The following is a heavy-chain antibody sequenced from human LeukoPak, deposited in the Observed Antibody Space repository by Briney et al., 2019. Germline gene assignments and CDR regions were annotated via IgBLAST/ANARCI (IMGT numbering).Heavy chain of an antibody. CDR3: ARHPGIVVVVAATYGWFDP. J-gene: IGHJ5*02. Sequence: KPSETLSLTCDVSGYSISSGYYWGWIRQPPGKGLEWIGSIYHSGSTYYNPSLKSRVTISVDTSKNQFSLKLSSVTAADTAVYYCARHPGIVVVVAATYGWFDPWGQGTLVTVSS. V-gene: IGHV4-38-2*01. CDR1: GYSISSGYY. D-gene: IGHD2-15*01. CDR2: IYHSGST.